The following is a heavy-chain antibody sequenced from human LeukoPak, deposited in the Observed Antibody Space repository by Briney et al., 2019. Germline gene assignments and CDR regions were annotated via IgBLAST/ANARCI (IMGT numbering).Heavy chain of an antibody. CDR1: GGSISSGSYY. CDR2: IYTSGST. V-gene: IGHV4-61*02. CDR3: ARGGDIAAAGIGFDY. Sequence: KPSETPSLTCAVSGGSISSGSYYWSWLRQPAGKGLEWIGRIYTSGSTNYNPSLKTRVTISVDTSKNQSSLQLSSVTAADTAVYYCARGGDIAAAGIGFDYWGQGTLVTVSS. D-gene: IGHD6-13*01. J-gene: IGHJ4*02.